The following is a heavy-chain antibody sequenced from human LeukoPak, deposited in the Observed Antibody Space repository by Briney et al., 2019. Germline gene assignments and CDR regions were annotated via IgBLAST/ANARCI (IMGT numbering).Heavy chain of an antibody. Sequence: ASVRVSCKASGYTFTSYGISWVRQAPGQGLEWMGWISAYNGNTNYAQKLQGRVTMTTDTSTSTAYMELRSLRSDDTAVYYCARGHCSGGSCYSPGYYGMDVWGQGTTVTVSS. CDR2: ISAYNGNT. V-gene: IGHV1-18*01. D-gene: IGHD2-15*01. CDR1: GYTFTSYG. J-gene: IGHJ6*02. CDR3: ARGHCSGGSCYSPGYYGMDV.